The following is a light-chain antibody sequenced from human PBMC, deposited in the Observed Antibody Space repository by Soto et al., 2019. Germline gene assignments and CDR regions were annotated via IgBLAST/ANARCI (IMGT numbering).Light chain of an antibody. V-gene: IGLV2-8*01. CDR3: SSYPSNNVV. Sequence: QSALTQPPSASGSPGQSVTISCTGTSSDVGAYKYVSWYQQYPGKAPKLMIYDVSNRPSGVSNRFSGSKSGNTASLTISGLQAEEEGDYYCSSYPSNNVVFGGHTKLPVI. J-gene: IGLJ2*01. CDR1: SSDVGAYKY. CDR2: DVS.